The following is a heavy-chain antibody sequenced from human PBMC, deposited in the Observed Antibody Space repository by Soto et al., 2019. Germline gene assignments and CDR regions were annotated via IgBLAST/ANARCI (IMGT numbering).Heavy chain of an antibody. V-gene: IGHV1-69*13. CDR3: ARANAIQPNYGDYAPGSLYYYYGMDV. Sequence: GASVKVSCKASGGTFSSYAISWVRQAPGQGLEWMGGIIPIFGTANYAQKFQGRVTITADESTSTAYMELSSLRSEDTAVYYCARANAIQPNYGDYAPGSLYYYYGMDVWGQGTTVTVSS. D-gene: IGHD4-17*01. CDR1: GGTFSSYA. CDR2: IIPIFGTA. J-gene: IGHJ6*02.